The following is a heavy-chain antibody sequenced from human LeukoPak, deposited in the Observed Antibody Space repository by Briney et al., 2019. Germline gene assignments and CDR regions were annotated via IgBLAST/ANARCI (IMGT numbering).Heavy chain of an antibody. CDR1: GFTFSDAW. CDR3: ARGKIGELYWGYYYYGMDV. J-gene: IGHJ6*02. CDR2: IKQDGSET. V-gene: IGHV3-7*03. Sequence: PGGSLRLSCAVSGFTFSDAWMSWVRQAPGKGLEWVANIKQDGSETYYVDSVKGRFTISRDNSKNTLYLQMNSLRAEDTAVYYCARGKIGELYWGYYYYGMDVWGQGTTVTVSS. D-gene: IGHD3-10*01.